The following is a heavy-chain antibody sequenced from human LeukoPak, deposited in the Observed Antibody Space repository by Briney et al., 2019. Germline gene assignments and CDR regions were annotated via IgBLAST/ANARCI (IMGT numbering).Heavy chain of an antibody. V-gene: IGHV3-11*01. J-gene: IGHJ4*02. CDR1: GFTFSDYY. CDR3: AKSKRYYDSSGYLYYFDY. Sequence: PGGSLRLSCAASGFTFSDYYMSWIRQAPGKGLEWVSYISSSGSTIYYADSVKGRFTISRDNSKNTLYLQMSSLRAEDTAVYYCAKSKRYYDSSGYLYYFDYWGQGTLVTVSS. CDR2: ISSSGSTI. D-gene: IGHD3-22*01.